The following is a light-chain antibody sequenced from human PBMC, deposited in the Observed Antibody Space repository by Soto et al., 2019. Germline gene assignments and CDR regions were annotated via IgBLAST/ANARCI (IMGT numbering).Light chain of an antibody. Sequence: EIVMTQSPATLSVSLGERATLSCRASQSISTYLAWYQQKPGQAPRLLIYHASTRATGIPARFSGTGSGTEFTLTISNLQSEDFAVYYCQQYNNWPRTFGQGTKVEIK. CDR2: HAS. CDR3: QQYNNWPRT. V-gene: IGKV3-15*01. J-gene: IGKJ1*01. CDR1: QSISTY.